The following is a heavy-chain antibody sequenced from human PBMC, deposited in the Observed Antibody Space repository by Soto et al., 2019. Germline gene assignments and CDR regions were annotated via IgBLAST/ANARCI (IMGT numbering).Heavy chain of an antibody. CDR3: TRETVAGITGLDY. Sequence: EVQLLESGGDLVQPGGSLRLSCAASGFNVGAFAVNWVRQATGKGLEWVSGISVSDAFIYYADSVRGRFSISRDASENILYLQMNSLRVDDTALYYCTRETVAGITGLDYWGPGTLVPASS. CDR2: ISVSDAFI. D-gene: IGHD1-20*01. V-gene: IGHV3-23*01. CDR1: GFNVGAFA. J-gene: IGHJ4*02.